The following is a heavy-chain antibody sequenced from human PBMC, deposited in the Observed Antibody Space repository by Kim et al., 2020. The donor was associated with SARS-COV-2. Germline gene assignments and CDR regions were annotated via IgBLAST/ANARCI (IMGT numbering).Heavy chain of an antibody. CDR1: GFTFSNAW. D-gene: IGHD3-10*01. V-gene: IGHV3-15*01. CDR2: IKSKTDGGTT. CDR3: TTERITMVRGVIGNYYYSYGMDV. Sequence: GGSLRLSCAASGFTFSNAWMSWVRQAPGKGLEWVGRIKSKTDGGTTDYAAPVKGRFTISRDDSKNTLYLQMNSLKTEDTAVYYCTTERITMVRGVIGNYYYSYGMDVWGQGTTVTVSS. J-gene: IGHJ6*02.